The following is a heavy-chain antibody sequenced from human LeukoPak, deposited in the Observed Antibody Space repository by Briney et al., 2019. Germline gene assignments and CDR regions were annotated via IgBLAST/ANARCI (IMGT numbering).Heavy chain of an antibody. D-gene: IGHD6-19*01. V-gene: IGHV1-2*04. J-gene: IGHJ4*02. CDR3: ARESPSSGWYGYDY. Sequence: ASVKVSCTASGYTFTGYYMHWVRQAPGQGLEWMGWINPNSGGTNYAQKFQGWVTMTRDTSISTAYMELSRLRSDDTAVYYCARESPSSGWYGYDYWGQGTLVTVSS. CDR1: GYTFTGYY. CDR2: INPNSGGT.